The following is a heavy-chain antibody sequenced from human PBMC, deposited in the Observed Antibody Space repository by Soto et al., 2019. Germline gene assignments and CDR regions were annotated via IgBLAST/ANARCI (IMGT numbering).Heavy chain of an antibody. CDR3: AREKYGDYWYYFDY. CDR2: IYHSGST. Sequence: SETLSLTCAVSGGSISSGGYSWSWIRQPPGKGLEWIGYIYHSGSTYYNPSLKSRVTISVDRSKNQFSLKLSSVTAADTAVYYCAREKYGDYWYYFDYWGQGTLVTVSS. CDR1: GGSISSGGYS. V-gene: IGHV4-30-2*01. J-gene: IGHJ4*02. D-gene: IGHD4-17*01.